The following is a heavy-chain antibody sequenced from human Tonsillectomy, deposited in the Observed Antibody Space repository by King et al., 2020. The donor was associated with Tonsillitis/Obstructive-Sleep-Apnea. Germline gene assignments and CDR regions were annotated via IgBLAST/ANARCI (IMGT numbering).Heavy chain of an antibody. CDR2: IYYSGCT. CDR3: ARHRGSNFDY. CDR1: GGSISSSSYY. D-gene: IGHD5-24*01. J-gene: IGHJ4*02. V-gene: IGHV4-39*01. Sequence: QLQESGPGLVKPSETLSLTCTVSGGSISSSSYYWGWIRQPPGKGLEWIGSIYYSGCTYYNPSLKSRVTISVDTSKNQFSLKLSSVTAADTAVYYCARHRGSNFDYWGQGTLVTVSS.